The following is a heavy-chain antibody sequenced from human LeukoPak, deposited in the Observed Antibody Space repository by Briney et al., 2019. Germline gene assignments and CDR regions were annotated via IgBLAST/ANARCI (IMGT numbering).Heavy chain of an antibody. CDR3: AKVAHDSGSYYPDY. CDR1: GFTFSSFA. J-gene: IGHJ4*02. CDR2: ISNSGGST. V-gene: IGHV3-23*01. D-gene: IGHD3-10*01. Sequence: GGSLRLSCAGSGFTFSSFAMSWVRQAPGKGLEWVSGISNSGGSTYYADSVKGRFTISRDNSKNTLYLQMNSLGDEDTAVYYCAKVAHDSGSYYPDYWGQGTLVTVSS.